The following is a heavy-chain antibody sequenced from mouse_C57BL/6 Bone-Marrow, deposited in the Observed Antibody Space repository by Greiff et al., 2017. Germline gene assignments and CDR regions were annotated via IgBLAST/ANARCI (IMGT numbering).Heavy chain of an antibody. CDR2: INPSSGYT. V-gene: IGHV1-7*01. Sequence: VQLQQSGAELAKPGASVKLSCKASGYTFTSYWMHWVKQRPGQGLEWIGYINPSSGYTKYNQKFKDQATLTADTSSSTAYMQLSSLTYEDSAVXYCANWDVGYWGQGTTLTVSA. CDR3: ANWDVGY. CDR1: GYTFTSYW. D-gene: IGHD4-1*01. J-gene: IGHJ2*01.